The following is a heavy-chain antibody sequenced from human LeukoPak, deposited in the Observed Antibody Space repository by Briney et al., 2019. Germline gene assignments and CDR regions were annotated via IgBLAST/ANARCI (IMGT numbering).Heavy chain of an antibody. J-gene: IGHJ4*02. CDR3: ARQSGTYWGLDY. CDR1: GYTFTDFY. Sequence: ASVKVSCKASGYTFTDFYIHWVRQAPGHGLEWLGWMNVKTGATSSAQKFPGRFTMTRDTSIGTASMEFSSLTSDDTAVYYCARQSGTYWGLDYWGQGTLVTVSS. D-gene: IGHD1-26*01. CDR2: MNVKTGAT. V-gene: IGHV1-2*02.